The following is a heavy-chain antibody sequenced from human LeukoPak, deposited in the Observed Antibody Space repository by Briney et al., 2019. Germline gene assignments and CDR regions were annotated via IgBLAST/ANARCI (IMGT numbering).Heavy chain of an antibody. J-gene: IGHJ5*02. Sequence: GGSLRLSCAASGFTFSSYGMSWVRQAPGKGLEWVSAISGSGGSTYYADSVKGRFTISRDNSKNTLYLQMNSLRAEDTAVYYCVREGGSDWYSGWFDPWGQGTLVTVSS. D-gene: IGHD6-19*01. CDR3: VREGGSDWYSGWFDP. CDR1: GFTFSSYG. CDR2: ISGSGGST. V-gene: IGHV3-23*01.